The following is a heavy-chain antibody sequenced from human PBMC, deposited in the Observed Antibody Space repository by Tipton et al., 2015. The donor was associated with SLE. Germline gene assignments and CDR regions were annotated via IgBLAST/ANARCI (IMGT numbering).Heavy chain of an antibody. CDR3: ATQSSSGTFDY. D-gene: IGHD6-13*01. Sequence: TLSLTCTVSGGSISSSSYYWGWIRQPPGKGLEWIGYIYYSGSTNYNPSLKSRVTISVDTSKNQFSLKLSSVTAADTAVYYCATQSSSGTFDYWGQGTLVTVSS. CDR2: IYYSGST. V-gene: IGHV4-61*05. CDR1: GGSISSSSYY. J-gene: IGHJ4*02.